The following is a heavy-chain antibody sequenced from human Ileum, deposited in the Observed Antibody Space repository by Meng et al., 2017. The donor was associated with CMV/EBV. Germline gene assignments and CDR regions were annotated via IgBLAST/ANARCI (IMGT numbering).Heavy chain of an antibody. J-gene: IGHJ3*01. V-gene: IGHV3-53*01. Sequence: GESLKISCAASWLNVSRSHLSWVRQAPGKGLEWVAVLYSGNGAYYADSVKGRFTITRDNSKNTLYLQMESLRAEDTAVYIFARNGREERVATADAFDLWGQGTMVTVSS. CDR3: ARNGREERVATADAFDL. CDR1: WLNVSRSH. D-gene: IGHD5-12*01. CDR2: LYSGNGA.